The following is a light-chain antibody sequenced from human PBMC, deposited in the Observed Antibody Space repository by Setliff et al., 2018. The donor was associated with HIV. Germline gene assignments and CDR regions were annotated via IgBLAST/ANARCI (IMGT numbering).Light chain of an antibody. CDR2: EVS. J-gene: IGLJ1*01. CDR1: SSDVGGYNY. Sequence: QSALTQPASVSGSPGQSITISCTGTSSDVGGYNYVSWYQQHPGKAPKVMIYEVSNRPSGVSNRFSGSKSGNTASLTISGLQADDEADYYCSSYTSSSPYVFGTGTKVTVL. V-gene: IGLV2-14*01. CDR3: SSYTSSSPYV.